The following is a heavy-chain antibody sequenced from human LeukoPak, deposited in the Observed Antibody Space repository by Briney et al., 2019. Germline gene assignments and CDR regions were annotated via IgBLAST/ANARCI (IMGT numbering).Heavy chain of an antibody. V-gene: IGHV3-21*06. CDR1: GFTFSTYS. J-gene: IGHJ4*02. D-gene: IGHD1-1*01. CDR2: ISSSSSYI. CDR3: AKGRRTGFVDY. Sequence: GGSLRLSCAASGFTFSTYSMKWVRQAPGKGLEWVSSISSSSSYIHYADSVKGRFTVSRDNSKSLLFLQMESLRPDDTGIYYCAKGRRTGFVDYWGQGALVTVSS.